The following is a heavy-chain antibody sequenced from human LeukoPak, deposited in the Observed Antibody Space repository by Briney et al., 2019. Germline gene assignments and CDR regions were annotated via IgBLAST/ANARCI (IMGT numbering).Heavy chain of an antibody. J-gene: IGHJ4*02. V-gene: IGHV4-59*08. CDR1: GGSISSYY. D-gene: IGHD6-13*01. CDR3: AGRGIAAAGTFDY. Sequence: SETLSLTCTVSGGSISSYYWSWIRQPPGKGLEWIGYIYYSGSTNYNPSLKSRVTISVDTSKNQFSLKLSSVTAADTAVYYCAGRGIAAAGTFDYWGQGTLVTVSS. CDR2: IYYSGST.